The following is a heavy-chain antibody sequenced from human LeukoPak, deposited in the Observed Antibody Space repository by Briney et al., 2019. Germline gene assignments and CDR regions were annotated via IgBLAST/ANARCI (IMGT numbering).Heavy chain of an antibody. CDR3: ARGVEPLAANTLAY. CDR2: LYSDGNT. D-gene: IGHD1-14*01. Sequence: GGSLKLSCAASGFTFSSYAMSWVRQAPGKGLEWVSVLYSDGNTKYADSVQGRFTISRDNSKNTLYLEMNSLSPDDTAVYYCARGVEPLAANTLAYWGQGTLVTVSS. J-gene: IGHJ4*02. CDR1: GFTFSSYA. V-gene: IGHV3-23*03.